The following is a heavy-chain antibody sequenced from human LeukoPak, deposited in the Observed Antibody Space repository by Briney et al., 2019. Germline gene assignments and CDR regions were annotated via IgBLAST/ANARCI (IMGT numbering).Heavy chain of an antibody. V-gene: IGHV5-51*01. D-gene: IGHD3-10*01. Sequence: GESLKISCKGSGYIFTSYWIGWVRQMPGKGLEWMGIIYPGDSDTRYSPSFQGQVTISADKSISTAYLQWSSLKASDTAMYYCARHRGGSGSYYNVFVYWGQGTLVTVSS. CDR1: GYIFTSYW. CDR3: ARHRGGSGSYYNVFVY. CDR2: IYPGDSDT. J-gene: IGHJ4*02.